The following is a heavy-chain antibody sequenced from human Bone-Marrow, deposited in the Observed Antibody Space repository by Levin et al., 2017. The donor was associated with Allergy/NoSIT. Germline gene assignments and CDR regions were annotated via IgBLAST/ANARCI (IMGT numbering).Heavy chain of an antibody. CDR1: GFTFDDYA. D-gene: IGHD6-19*01. V-gene: IGHV3-9*01. J-gene: IGHJ4*02. Sequence: GGSLRLSCAASGFTFDDYAMHWVRQAPGKGLEWVSGISWNRDIIGYADSVKGRFTISRDHAKNFLYLQMNSLRPEDTALYYCAKDVEGVAGTGYFDYWGQGTPVTVSS. CDR3: AKDVEGVAGTGYFDY. CDR2: ISWNRDII.